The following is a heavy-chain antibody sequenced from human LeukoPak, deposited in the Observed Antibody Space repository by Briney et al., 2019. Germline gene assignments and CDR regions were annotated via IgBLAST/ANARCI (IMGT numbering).Heavy chain of an antibody. CDR3: ATHCSSVSCSLATFDI. V-gene: IGHV3-23*01. Sequence: PGGSLRLSCAASGFTFSTYAMSWVRQAPGKGLEWVSGITSSGGSTSYADSVKGRFTISRDNARTSLYLQMNSLRAEDTAVYYCATHCSSVSCSLATFDIWGQGTMVTVSS. CDR2: ITSSGGST. J-gene: IGHJ3*02. CDR1: GFTFSTYA. D-gene: IGHD2-2*01.